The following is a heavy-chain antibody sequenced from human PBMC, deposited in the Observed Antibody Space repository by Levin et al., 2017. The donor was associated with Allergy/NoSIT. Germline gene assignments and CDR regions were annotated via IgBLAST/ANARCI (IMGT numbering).Heavy chain of an antibody. CDR1: GFTFSNAW. CDR3: TTGYRSRKYYFDY. D-gene: IGHD1-26*01. Sequence: PGGSLRLSCAASGFTFSNAWMSWVRQAPGKGLEWVGRIKCKTDGGTTDYAAPVKGRFTISRDDSKNTLYLQMNSLKTEDTAVYYWTTGYRSRKYYFDYWGQGTLVTVSS. V-gene: IGHV3-15*01. CDR2: IKCKTDGGTT. J-gene: IGHJ4*02.